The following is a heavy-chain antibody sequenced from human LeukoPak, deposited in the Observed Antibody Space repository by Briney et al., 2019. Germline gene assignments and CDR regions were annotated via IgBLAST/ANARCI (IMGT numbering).Heavy chain of an antibody. CDR1: AFTVSSNY. CDR3: ASASRYYDSRGYYHPYFDN. Sequence: PGGSLRLSCAASAFTVSSNYMNWVRQAPGKGLEWVSLIYNSDTTYYSDSVKGRFTISRDNSKNTLYLQMNSLRAEDTAVYYCASASRYYDSRGYYHPYFDNWGQGTLVTVSS. V-gene: IGHV3-53*01. CDR2: IYNSDTT. D-gene: IGHD3-22*01. J-gene: IGHJ4*02.